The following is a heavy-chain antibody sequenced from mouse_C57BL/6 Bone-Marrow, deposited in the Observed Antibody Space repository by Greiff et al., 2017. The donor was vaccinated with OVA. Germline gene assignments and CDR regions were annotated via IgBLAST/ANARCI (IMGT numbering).Heavy chain of an antibody. J-gene: IGHJ2*01. CDR1: GFNIKDDY. CDR3: TTLVYFDY. Sequence: VQLKESGAELVRPGASVKLSCTASGFNIKDDYMHWVKQRPEQGLEWIGWIDPENGDTEYASKFQGKATITADTSSNTAYLQLSSLTSEDTAVYYCTTLVYFDYWAKAPLSQSPQ. D-gene: IGHD2-2*01. V-gene: IGHV14-4*01. CDR2: IDPENGDT.